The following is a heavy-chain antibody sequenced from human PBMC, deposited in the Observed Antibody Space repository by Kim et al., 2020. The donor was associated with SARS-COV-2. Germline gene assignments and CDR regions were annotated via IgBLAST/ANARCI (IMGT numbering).Heavy chain of an antibody. J-gene: IGHJ3*02. CDR2: T. Sequence: TYYADSVKGRFTISRDNSKNTLYLQMNSLRAEDTAVYYCAKGGLRDAFDIWGQGTMVTVSS. D-gene: IGHD4-17*01. CDR3: AKGGLRDAFDI. V-gene: IGHV3-23*01.